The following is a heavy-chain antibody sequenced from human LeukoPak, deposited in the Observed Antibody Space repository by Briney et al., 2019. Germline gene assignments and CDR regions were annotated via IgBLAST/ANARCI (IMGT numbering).Heavy chain of an antibody. CDR1: GGSISGYC. CDR3: AREMTYTGGWGPSDY. V-gene: IGHV4-59*01. Sequence: PSETLSLTCTVSGGSISGYCWDWIRQPPGKGLEWIGYVCHTGSTNSNPSLKSRVTLSVDTYKNQFSLRLTSVTAADTAVYFCAREMTYTGGWGPSDYWGPGALLTVSS. J-gene: IGHJ4*02. D-gene: IGHD6-19*01. CDR2: VCHTGST.